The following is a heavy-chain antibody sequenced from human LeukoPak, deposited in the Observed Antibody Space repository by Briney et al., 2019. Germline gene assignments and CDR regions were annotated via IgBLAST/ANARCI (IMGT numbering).Heavy chain of an antibody. V-gene: IGHV4-34*01. D-gene: IGHD2-2*01. Sequence: KPSETLSLTCAVYGGSFSGCYCSWMIQHPRERVRWRGEINHSGSTNYNPSLKSPVTISADTTQNPFSLKLSSVTDTDTAVYYCARGVVPAQLPPVGSFDPWGQGTLVTVSS. CDR1: GGSFSGCY. J-gene: IGHJ5*02. CDR3: ARGVVPAQLPPVGSFDP. CDR2: INHSGST.